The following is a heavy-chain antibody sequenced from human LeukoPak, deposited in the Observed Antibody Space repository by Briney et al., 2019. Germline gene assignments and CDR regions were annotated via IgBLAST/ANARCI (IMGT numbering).Heavy chain of an antibody. CDR3: ASIRDGYNYDYHYGMDV. Sequence: GGSLRLSCAASGFTFSSYAMSWVRQAPGKGLEWVAFIRYDGSNKYYADSVKGRFTISRDNSKNTLYLQMNSLRPEDTAVYYCASIRDGYNYDYHYGMDVWGQGTTVTVSS. CDR2: IRYDGSNK. CDR1: GFTFSSYA. V-gene: IGHV3-30*02. D-gene: IGHD5-24*01. J-gene: IGHJ6*02.